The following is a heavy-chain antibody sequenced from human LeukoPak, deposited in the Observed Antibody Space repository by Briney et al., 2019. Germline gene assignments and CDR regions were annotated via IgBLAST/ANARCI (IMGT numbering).Heavy chain of an antibody. D-gene: IGHD1-26*01. J-gene: IGHJ4*02. V-gene: IGHV4-31*03. CDR1: GGSISSGGYY. Sequence: SETLSPTCTVSGGSISSGGYYWSWIRQHPGKGLEWIGYIYYSGSTYYNPSLKSRVTISVDTSKNQFSLKLSSVTAADTAVYYCARHSGSYPFDYWGQGTLVTVSS. CDR2: IYYSGST. CDR3: ARHSGSYPFDY.